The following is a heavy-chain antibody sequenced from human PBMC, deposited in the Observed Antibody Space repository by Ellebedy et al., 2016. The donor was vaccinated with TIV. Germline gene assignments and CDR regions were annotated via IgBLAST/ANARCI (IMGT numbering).Heavy chain of an antibody. V-gene: IGHV4-61*01. Sequence: MPSETLSLTCAVSGGSISSSYYWSWIRQPPGKGLEWIGYINYRGSTNYNPSLESRVTISIDTSKNQFSLQLSSVTAADTAVYYCARDLLVVPTARVRGAPYGMDVWGQGTTVTVSS. D-gene: IGHD2-2*01. CDR2: INYRGST. J-gene: IGHJ6*02. CDR1: GGSISSSYY. CDR3: ARDLLVVPTARVRGAPYGMDV.